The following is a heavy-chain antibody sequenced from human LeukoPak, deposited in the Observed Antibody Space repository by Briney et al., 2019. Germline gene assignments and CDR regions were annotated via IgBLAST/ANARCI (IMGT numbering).Heavy chain of an antibody. D-gene: IGHD2-8*02. CDR3: ARDSTGWQADSFDI. J-gene: IGHJ3*02. Sequence: GGSLRLSCAASGFTFSTYNMNWVRQAPGKGLEWVSSITSSSIYTFYADSVKGRFTISRDNGKNSLYLQMNSLRVEDTAVYFCARDSTGWQADSFDIWGQGTMVTVSS. CDR2: ITSSSIYT. V-gene: IGHV3-21*06. CDR1: GFTFSTYN.